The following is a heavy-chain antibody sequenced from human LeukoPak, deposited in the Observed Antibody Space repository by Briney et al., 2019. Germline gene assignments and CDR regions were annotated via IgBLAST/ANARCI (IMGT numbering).Heavy chain of an antibody. Sequence: TGGSLRLSCAASGFTFSSYGMTWVRQAPGQGLEWVSSLSATGGSTYYADSVKGRFTISRDNSKNTLYLQMNSLRAEDTAVYYCAKARTYYYGSGQYFQHWGQGTLVTVSS. D-gene: IGHD3-10*01. CDR2: LSATGGST. CDR3: AKARTYYYGSGQYFQH. J-gene: IGHJ1*01. CDR1: GFTFSSYG. V-gene: IGHV3-23*01.